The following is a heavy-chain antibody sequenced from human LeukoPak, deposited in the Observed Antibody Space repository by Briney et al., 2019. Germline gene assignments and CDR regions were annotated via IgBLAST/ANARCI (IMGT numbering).Heavy chain of an antibody. D-gene: IGHD2-2*01. J-gene: IGHJ4*02. CDR2: IIPIFGTA. CDR3: ARDRSLTIVVVPAAFHY. CDR1: GGTFSSYA. V-gene: IGHV1-69*13. Sequence: GASVKASCKASGGTFSSYAISWVRQAPGQGLEWMGGIIPIFGTANYAQKFQGRVTITADESTSTAYMELSSLRSEDTAVYYCARDRSLTIVVVPAAFHYWGQGTLVTVSS.